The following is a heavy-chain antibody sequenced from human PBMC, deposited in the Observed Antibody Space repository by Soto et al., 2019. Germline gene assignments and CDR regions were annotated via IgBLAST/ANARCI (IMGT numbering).Heavy chain of an antibody. CDR2: IYHSGST. Sequence: QVQLQESGPGLVEPSGTLSLTCTVSGASVSSGGWWTWLRQPPGKGLEWIGEIYHSGSTNYNPSLNSRDPMSLVNSKAQFSLRLNYVTAADTALYYCTANPRGLNFGFQSWGQGTLVTVSS. V-gene: IGHV4-4*02. CDR3: TANPRGLNFGFQS. D-gene: IGHD3-3*01. J-gene: IGHJ4*02. CDR1: GASVSSGGW.